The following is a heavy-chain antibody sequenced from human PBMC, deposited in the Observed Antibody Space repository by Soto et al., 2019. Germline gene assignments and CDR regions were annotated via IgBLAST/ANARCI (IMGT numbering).Heavy chain of an antibody. D-gene: IGHD5-12*01. CDR1: GYTFTSYG. CDR3: ASLHSGSDLCEQYHDYGMDV. CDR2: ISAYNGNT. Sequence: QVQLVQSGAEVKKPGASVKVSCKASGYTFTSYGISWVRQAPGQGLEWMGWISAYNGNTNYAKKLQGRVTMTTDTDXXNXNXXLGHVRCDDTAVYYCASLHSGSDLCEQYHDYGMDVWGQGTTVTVSS. V-gene: IGHV1-18*01. J-gene: IGHJ6*02.